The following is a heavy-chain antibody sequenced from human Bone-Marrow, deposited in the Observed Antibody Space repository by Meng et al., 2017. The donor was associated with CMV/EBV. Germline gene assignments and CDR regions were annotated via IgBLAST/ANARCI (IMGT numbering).Heavy chain of an antibody. V-gene: IGHV3-9*01. CDR1: GFTFDDYA. CDR3: AKDLLTTIDY. Sequence: SRKISCAASGFTFDDYAMHWVRQAPGKGLEWVSGISWNSGSIGYADSVKGRFTISRDNSKNTLYLQMNSLRAEDTAVYYCAKDLLTTIDYWGQGTLVNVAS. CDR2: ISWNSGSI. D-gene: IGHD4-11*01. J-gene: IGHJ4*02.